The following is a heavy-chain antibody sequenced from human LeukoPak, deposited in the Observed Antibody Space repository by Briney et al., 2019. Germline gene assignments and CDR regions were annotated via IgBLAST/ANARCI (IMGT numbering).Heavy chain of an antibody. CDR1: GFTFSGYS. V-gene: IGHV3-21*01. CDR3: ASPYCSGGSCYNAFDI. CDR2: TSSGSTYI. D-gene: IGHD2-15*01. Sequence: PGGSLRLSCVASGFTFSGYSMNWVRQAPGKGLEWVSSTSSGSTYIYYADSVQGRFTISRDNAKNSLYLQMNSLRAEDTAVYYCASPYCSGGSCYNAFDIWGQGTMVTVSS. J-gene: IGHJ3*02.